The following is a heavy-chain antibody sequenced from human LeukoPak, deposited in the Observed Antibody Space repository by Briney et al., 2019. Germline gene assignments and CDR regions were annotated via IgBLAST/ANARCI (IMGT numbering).Heavy chain of an antibody. CDR2: INHSGST. CDR3: AAVIAAAGTPPPS. CDR1: GGSFSGYY. V-gene: IGHV4-34*01. Sequence: SETLSLTCAVYGGSFSGYYWSWIRQPPGQGLEWIGEINHSGSTNYHPSLKSRVTISVDTSKNQFSLKLSSVTAANTAVYYCAAVIAAAGTPPPSWGQGTMVTVSS. J-gene: IGHJ3*01. D-gene: IGHD6-13*01.